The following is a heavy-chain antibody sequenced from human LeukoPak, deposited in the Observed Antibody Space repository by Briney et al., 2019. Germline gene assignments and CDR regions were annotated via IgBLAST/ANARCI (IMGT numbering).Heavy chain of an antibody. CDR1: GYTLTELS. Sequence: ASVKVSCKVSGYTLTELSMHWVRQAPGKGLEWMGGFDPEDGETIYAQKLRGRVTMTEDTSTDTAYMELSSLRSEDTAVYYCATSTYYDFWSGPWENYYYMDVWGKGTTVTVSS. V-gene: IGHV1-24*01. J-gene: IGHJ6*03. CDR3: ATSTYYDFWSGPWENYYYMDV. CDR2: FDPEDGET. D-gene: IGHD3-3*01.